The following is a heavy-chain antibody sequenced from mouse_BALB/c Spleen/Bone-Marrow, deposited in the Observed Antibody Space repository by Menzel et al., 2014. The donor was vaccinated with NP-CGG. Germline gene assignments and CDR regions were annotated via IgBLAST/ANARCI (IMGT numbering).Heavy chain of an antibody. CDR1: GFTFSSYG. Sequence: DVHPVESGGGLVQPGGSLKLSCAASGFTFSSYGMSWVRQTPNKRLELVATINSNGGSTYYPDSVKGRFTISRDNAKNTLYLQMSSLKSEDTAMYYCARPYRYYFDYWGQGTTLTVSS. CDR2: INSNGGST. V-gene: IGHV5-6-3*01. J-gene: IGHJ2*01. D-gene: IGHD2-14*01. CDR3: ARPYRYYFDY.